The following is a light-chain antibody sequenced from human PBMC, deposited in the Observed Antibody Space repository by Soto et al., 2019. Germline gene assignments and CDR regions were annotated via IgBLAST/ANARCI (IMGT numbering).Light chain of an antibody. V-gene: IGLV2-8*01. CDR3: SSYAGSSNA. CDR2: EVN. J-gene: IGLJ1*01. Sequence: QSVLTQPPSASGSPGQSVAISCTGTSSDVGGYNYVSWYQQHPGKAPKLMIYEVNKRPSGVPDRFPGSKSGNTASLTVSGLQAEDEADYYCSSYAGSSNAFGTGTKVTVL. CDR1: SSDVGGYNY.